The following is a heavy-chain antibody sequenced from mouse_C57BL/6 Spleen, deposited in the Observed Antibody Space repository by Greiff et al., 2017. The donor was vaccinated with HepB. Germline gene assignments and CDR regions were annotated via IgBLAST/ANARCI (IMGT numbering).Heavy chain of an antibody. Sequence: VQLQPSGAELVKPGASVKISCKASGYAFSSYWMNWVKQRPGKGLEWIGQIYPGDGDTNYNGKFKGKATLTADKSSSTAYMQLSSLTSEDSAVYFCARNYYGSSYDLDYWGQGTTLTVSS. CDR1: GYAFSSYW. J-gene: IGHJ2*01. D-gene: IGHD1-1*01. V-gene: IGHV1-80*01. CDR3: ARNYYGSSYDLDY. CDR2: IYPGDGDT.